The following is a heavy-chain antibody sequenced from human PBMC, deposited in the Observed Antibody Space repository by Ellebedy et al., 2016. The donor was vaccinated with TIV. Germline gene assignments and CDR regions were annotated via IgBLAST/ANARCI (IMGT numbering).Heavy chain of an antibody. CDR2: ISATSGII. CDR3: ARRRGFANEKSDKYYFDF. V-gene: IGHV3-48*02. CDR1: GITFSPYT. J-gene: IGHJ4*02. D-gene: IGHD3-10*01. Sequence: GESLKISCAASGITFSPYTMNWVRLAPGKGLEWVSSISATSGIIYYADSVRGRFTISRDNAQNSLYLQRNSLRDEDTAIYYCARRRGFANEKSDKYYFDFWGQGTLVTVSS.